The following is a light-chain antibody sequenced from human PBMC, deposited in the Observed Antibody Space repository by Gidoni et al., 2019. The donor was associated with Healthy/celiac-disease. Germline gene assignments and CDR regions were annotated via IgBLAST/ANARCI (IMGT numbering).Light chain of an antibody. CDR3: CSYAGSSTLEV. CDR2: EGS. CDR1: SSDVGSYNL. V-gene: IGLV2-23*01. Sequence: QSALTQPASVSGSPGQSITISCTGTSSDVGSYNLVSWYQQHPGKAPKLMIYEGSKRPSGGSNRFSGSKSGNTASLTISGLQAEDEADYYCCSYAGSSTLEVFGTGTKVTVL. J-gene: IGLJ1*01.